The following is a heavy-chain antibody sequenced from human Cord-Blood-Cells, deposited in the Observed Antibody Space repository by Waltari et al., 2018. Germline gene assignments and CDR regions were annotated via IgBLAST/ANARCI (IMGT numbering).Heavy chain of an antibody. D-gene: IGHD3-3*01. CDR2: IYYSVST. CDR3: ARLHTNDFWSGYYFDD. CDR1: GSSTSSRSSY. V-gene: IGHV4-39*01. Sequence: QLQLQESCPGLVQPSEILSPPCTVPGSSTSSRSSYWGGIRPPPGKGQEWIGSIYYSVSTYYNPSLKSRVTISVDTSKSQFSLKLSSVTAADTAVYYCARLHTNDFWSGYYFDDWGQGTLVTVSS. J-gene: IGHJ4*02.